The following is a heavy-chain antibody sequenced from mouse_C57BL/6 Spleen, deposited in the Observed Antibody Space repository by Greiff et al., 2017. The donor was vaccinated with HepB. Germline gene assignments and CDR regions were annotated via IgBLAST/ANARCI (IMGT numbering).Heavy chain of an antibody. D-gene: IGHD2-3*01. CDR1: GYTFTDYE. CDR2: IDPETGGT. Sequence: QVQLQQSGAELVRPGASVTLSCKASGYTFTDYEMHWVKQTPVHGLEWIGAIDPETGGTAYNQKFKGKAILTADKSSSTAYMELRSLTSEDSAVYYCTRRGDGYYFDYWGQSTTLTVSS. V-gene: IGHV1-15*01. J-gene: IGHJ2*01. CDR3: TRRGDGYYFDY.